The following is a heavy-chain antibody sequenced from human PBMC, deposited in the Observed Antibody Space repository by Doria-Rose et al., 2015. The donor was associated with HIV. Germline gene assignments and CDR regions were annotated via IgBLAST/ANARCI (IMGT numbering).Heavy chain of an antibody. CDR1: GYTFTSYY. V-gene: IGHV1-46*01. J-gene: IGHJ2*01. Sequence: VQLLETGAEVKRPGASVKVSCKASGYTFTSYYIHWVRQAPGQGLEWMGVINPSDASTNYTQNFQGRVTVTRDTSTRTVYMELSSLRSEDTAVYYCAREGGFTIFGVVSYWYFDLWGRGTLVSVSS. D-gene: IGHD3-3*01. CDR3: AREGGFTIFGVVSYWYFDL. CDR2: INPSDAST.